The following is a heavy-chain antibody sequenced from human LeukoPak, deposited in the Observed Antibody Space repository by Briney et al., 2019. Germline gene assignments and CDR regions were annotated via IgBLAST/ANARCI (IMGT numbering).Heavy chain of an antibody. CDR3: AKGGEMRTFFFDS. V-gene: IGHV3-NL1*01. CDR2: IYYDGDT. D-gene: IGHD3-16*01. Sequence: GRSLRLSCAAAGFTFTNYAMHWVRQAPGKGQGWVSIIYYDGDTSYADSVKGRFSISRDISRNTLYLQMSSLRADDTAMYYCAKGGEMRTFFFDSWGQGSLVTVSS. J-gene: IGHJ4*02. CDR1: GFTFTNYA.